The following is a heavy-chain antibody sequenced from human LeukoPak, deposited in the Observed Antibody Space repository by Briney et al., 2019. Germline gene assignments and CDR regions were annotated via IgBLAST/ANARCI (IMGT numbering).Heavy chain of an antibody. CDR3: ARDSGLYSGDASLAY. V-gene: IGHV3-30-3*01. CDR2: ISYEGSTK. Sequence: PGGSLRLSCAASGFTFSSYVMHWVRQAPGRGLEWVSLISYEGSTKYYADSVRGRFSISRDNSKSTLSLQMNSLTAEDTAVYYCARDSGLYSGDASLAYWGQGTLVAVS. CDR1: GFTFSSYV. D-gene: IGHD5-12*01. J-gene: IGHJ4*02.